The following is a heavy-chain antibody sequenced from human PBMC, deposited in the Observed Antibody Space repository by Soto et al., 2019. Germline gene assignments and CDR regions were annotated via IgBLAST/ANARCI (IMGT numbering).Heavy chain of an antibody. CDR3: AREGWTLLWFGAHAFDI. CDR2: IIPILGIA. Sequence: SVKVSCKASGGAFSSYTISWVRQAPGQGLEWMGRIIPILGIANYAQKFQGRVTITADKSTSTAYMELSSLRSEDTAVYYCAREGWTLLWFGAHAFDIWGQGTMVTVSS. CDR1: GGAFSSYT. J-gene: IGHJ3*02. V-gene: IGHV1-69*04. D-gene: IGHD3-10*01.